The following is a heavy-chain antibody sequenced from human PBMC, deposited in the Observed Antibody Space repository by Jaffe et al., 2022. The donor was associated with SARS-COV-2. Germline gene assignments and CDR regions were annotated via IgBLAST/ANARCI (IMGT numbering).Heavy chain of an antibody. V-gene: IGHV3-21*06. CDR1: GFIFNDYS. CDR3: ARDMYYYDSSSNAFDY. D-gene: IGHD3-22*01. J-gene: IGHJ4*02. Sequence: EVKLVESGGGLVKPGGSLRLSCEASGFIFNDYSMHWLRQAPGKGLEWVSSISRSSDYIFDADSVKGRFTISRDNAKNSVYLQMSNLRTEDTAVYYCARDMYYYDSSSNAFDYWGQGTLVTVSS. CDR2: ISRSSDYI.